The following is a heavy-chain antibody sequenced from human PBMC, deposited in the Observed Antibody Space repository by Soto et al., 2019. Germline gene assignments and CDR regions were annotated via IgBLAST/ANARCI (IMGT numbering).Heavy chain of an antibody. J-gene: IGHJ5*02. D-gene: IGHD3-10*01. V-gene: IGHV4-31*03. CDR3: ARELAYGSGRMGDWFDP. CDR1: GGSISSGGYY. Sequence: QVQLQESGPGLVKPSQTLSLTCTVSGGSISSGGYYWSWIRQHPGKGLEWIGYIYYSGSTYYNPSLKSRVTISVDTSKNQFSLKLSSVTAADTAVYYCARELAYGSGRMGDWFDPWGQGTLVTVSS. CDR2: IYYSGST.